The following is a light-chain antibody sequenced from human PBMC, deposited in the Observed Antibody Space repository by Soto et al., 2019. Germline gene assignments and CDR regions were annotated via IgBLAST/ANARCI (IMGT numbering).Light chain of an antibody. V-gene: IGKV3-20*01. J-gene: IGKJ3*01. CDR2: GVS. CDR1: QTITLNY. Sequence: EIVLTQSPGTLSLSPGERATLSCRASQTITLNYLAWYQQKPGQAPRLLIYGVSTRATGIPDKFSGSGSGADFTITISSLEPENFGEYSLQQYGSPPFIFRPGSIGDI. CDR3: QQYGSPPFI.